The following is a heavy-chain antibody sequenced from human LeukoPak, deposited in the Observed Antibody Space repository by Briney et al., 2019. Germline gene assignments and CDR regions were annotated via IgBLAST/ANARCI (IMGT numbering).Heavy chain of an antibody. J-gene: IGHJ6*03. Sequence: SETLSLTCTVSGGSISSSSYYWGWIRQPPGKGLEWIGSIYYSGSTYYNPSLKSRVTISVDTSKNPFSLKLSSVTAADTAVYYCARTSSSSWYWGYYYYYMDVWGKGTTVTISS. CDR3: ARTSSSSWYWGYYYYYMDV. D-gene: IGHD6-13*01. V-gene: IGHV4-39*07. CDR1: GGSISSSSYY. CDR2: IYYSGST.